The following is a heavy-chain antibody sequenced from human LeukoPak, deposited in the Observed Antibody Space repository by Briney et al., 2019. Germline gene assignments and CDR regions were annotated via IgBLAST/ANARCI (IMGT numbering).Heavy chain of an antibody. Sequence: GGSLTLFCAASGFTFSSYNMNWVRQAPGKGLEWVSYISSSSSYIYYVDSVKGLFTISRDNDKKSVYLQMDSLRAEDTAVYYCAGGQLYYDSSGFDYGGQGTLVSVSS. CDR1: GFTFSSYN. J-gene: IGHJ4*02. CDR3: AGGQLYYDSSGFDY. V-gene: IGHV3-21*01. D-gene: IGHD3-22*01. CDR2: ISSSSSYI.